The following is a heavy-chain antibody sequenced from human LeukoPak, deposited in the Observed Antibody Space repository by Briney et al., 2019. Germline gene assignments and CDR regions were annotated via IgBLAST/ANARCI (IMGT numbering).Heavy chain of an antibody. D-gene: IGHD3-3*01. CDR3: ARIKYYDFWSGSENAIDY. V-gene: IGHV3-21*01. CDR1: GFTFSSYS. CDR2: ISSSSSYI. J-gene: IGHJ4*02. Sequence: GGSLRLSCAASGFTFSSYSMNWVRQAPGKGLEWVSSISSSSSYIYYADSVKGRFTISRDNAKNSLYLQMNSLRAEDTAVYYCARIKYYDFWSGSENAIDYWGQGTLVTVSS.